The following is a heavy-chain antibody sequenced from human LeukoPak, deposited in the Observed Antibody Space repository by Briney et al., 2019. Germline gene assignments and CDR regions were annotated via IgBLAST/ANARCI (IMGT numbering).Heavy chain of an antibody. J-gene: IGHJ4*02. Sequence: PGGSLRLSCVASGFTFSIYAMSWVRQAPGKGLEWVSAISGSDGSTYYADSVKGRFTISRDNSKNTLYLQMNSLRAEDTAVYYCAKSDYDFWSGYYPYYFDYWGQGTLVTVSS. V-gene: IGHV3-23*01. CDR2: ISGSDGST. CDR3: AKSDYDFWSGYYPYYFDY. D-gene: IGHD3-3*01. CDR1: GFTFSIYA.